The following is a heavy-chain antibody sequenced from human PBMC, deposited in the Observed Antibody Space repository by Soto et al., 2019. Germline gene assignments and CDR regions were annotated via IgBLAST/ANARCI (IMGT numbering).Heavy chain of an antibody. Sequence: QVQLQESGPGLVKPSETLSLTCTVSGGSISSYYWSWIRQPPGKGLEWIGYIYYSGSTNYNPSLKSRVTLSVDTSKTQYSLKLRSVTAEDTAVYYCASHYSRRGWEWATEPLFDYWGQGTLVTVSS. CDR2: IYYSGST. J-gene: IGHJ4*02. CDR3: ASHYSRRGWEWATEPLFDY. V-gene: IGHV4-59*01. D-gene: IGHD6-19*01. CDR1: GGSISSYY.